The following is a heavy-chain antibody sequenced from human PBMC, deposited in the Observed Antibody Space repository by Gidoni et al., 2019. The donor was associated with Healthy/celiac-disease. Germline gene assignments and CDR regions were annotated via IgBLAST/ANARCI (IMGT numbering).Heavy chain of an antibody. D-gene: IGHD3-22*01. Sequence: QVQLQESGPGLVKPSQTLSLTCTVSGGSISSGGYYWSWIRQHPGKGLEWIGYIYYSGSTYYNPSLKSRVTISVDTSKNQFSLKLSSVTAADTAVYYCARDAGGYYYDSHAFDIWGQGTMVTVSS. J-gene: IGHJ3*02. V-gene: IGHV4-31*03. CDR1: GGSISSGGYY. CDR2: IYYSGST. CDR3: ARDAGGYYYDSHAFDI.